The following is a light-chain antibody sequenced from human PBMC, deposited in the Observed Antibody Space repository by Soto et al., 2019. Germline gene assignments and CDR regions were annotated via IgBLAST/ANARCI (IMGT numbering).Light chain of an antibody. V-gene: IGLV4-69*01. CDR1: SGHSSYA. CDR2: LNSDGSH. Sequence: QLVLTQSPSASASLGAPVKLTCTLSSGHSSYAIAWHQQRPEKGPRYLMKLNSDGSHSKGDGIPDRFSGSSSGAERYLTISSLQSEDEADYYCQTWGTGIQVFGGGTKLTVL. CDR3: QTWGTGIQV. J-gene: IGLJ2*01.